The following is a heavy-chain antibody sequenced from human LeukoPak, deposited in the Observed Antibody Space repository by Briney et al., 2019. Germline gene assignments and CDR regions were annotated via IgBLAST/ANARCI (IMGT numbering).Heavy chain of an antibody. CDR3: ARDEVGVGATHDY. Sequence: GGSLRLSCAASGFNFANHAMSWVRQTPGKGLEWVSAISGGGDITYYADSVTGRFTISRDNAKNTLYLQMNSLRAEDTAVYYCARDEVGVGATHDYWGQGTLVTVSS. CDR2: ISGGGDIT. J-gene: IGHJ4*02. D-gene: IGHD1-26*01. V-gene: IGHV3-23*01. CDR1: GFNFANHA.